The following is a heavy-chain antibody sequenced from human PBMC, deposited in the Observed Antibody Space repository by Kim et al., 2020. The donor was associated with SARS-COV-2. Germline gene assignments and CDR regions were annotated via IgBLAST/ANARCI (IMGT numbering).Heavy chain of an antibody. D-gene: IGHD3-10*01. CDR3: ARTGSGSYLT. J-gene: IGHJ4*02. Sequence: SINYNPSLKSRVTVSVDTSKNQFSLNLCSVTAADTAVYYCARTGSGSYLTWGQGTLVTVSS. V-gene: IGHV4-34*01. CDR2: SI.